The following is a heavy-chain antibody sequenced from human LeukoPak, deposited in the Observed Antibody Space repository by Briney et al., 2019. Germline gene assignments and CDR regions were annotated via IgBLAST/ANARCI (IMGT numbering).Heavy chain of an antibody. CDR1: GFTFSNYW. Sequence: GGSLRLSCAASGFTFSNYWMSWVRQAPGKGLECVANIKQDGSEKNYVDSVKGRFTTSRDNAKNSLYLQMNSLRAEDTAVYYCAKYAPGPLDWGQGTLVTVSS. CDR3: AKYAPGPLD. D-gene: IGHD2-8*02. CDR2: IKQDGSEK. V-gene: IGHV3-7*01. J-gene: IGHJ4*02.